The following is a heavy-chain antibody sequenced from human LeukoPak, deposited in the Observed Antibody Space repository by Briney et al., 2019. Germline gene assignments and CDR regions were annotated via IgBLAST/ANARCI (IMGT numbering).Heavy chain of an antibody. J-gene: IGHJ4*02. Sequence: PGGSLRLSCAASGFSLGSYTMNWVRQAPGKGLEWVSYIRGTTFMTYADSVKGRFTISRDNAMTSLYLQMNSLRDEDTAVYYCARDPDYGDSGFDYWGQGTLVTVSS. CDR3: ARDPDYGDSGFDY. V-gene: IGHV3-48*02. CDR2: IRGTTFM. CDR1: GFSLGSYT. D-gene: IGHD4-17*01.